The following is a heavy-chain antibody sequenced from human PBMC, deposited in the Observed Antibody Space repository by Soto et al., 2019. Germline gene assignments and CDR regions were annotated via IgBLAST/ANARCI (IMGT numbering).Heavy chain of an antibody. V-gene: IGHV5-51*01. CDR3: ARHRRYAFWSGDFNQCGMDF. D-gene: IGHD3-3*01. J-gene: IGHJ6*02. CDR1: GYSFTRYW. Sequence: PGESLKISCRGSGYSFTRYWIVWVRQMAGKGLEWMGIIYPGDSDTSYSPSFQGQVTISVDKSISTAYLQWSSLKASDTAVFYCARHRRYAFWSGDFNQCGMDFCGQVTTVTVSS. CDR2: IYPGDSDT.